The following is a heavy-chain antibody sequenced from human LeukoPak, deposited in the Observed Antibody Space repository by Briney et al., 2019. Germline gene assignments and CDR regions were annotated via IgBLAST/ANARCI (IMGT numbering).Heavy chain of an antibody. D-gene: IGHD6-25*01. CDR1: GYSFTNYW. CDR2: IYPGHSDT. Sequence: GESLKISCRVSGYSFTNYWIDWVRQMPGKGLELMVVIYPGHSDTRYSPSFEGQVTISVDKSVSTAYLQWSSLKASDTAVYFCARREVGSAASHFGYWGQGTLVTVSS. V-gene: IGHV5-51*01. J-gene: IGHJ4*02. CDR3: ARREVGSAASHFGY.